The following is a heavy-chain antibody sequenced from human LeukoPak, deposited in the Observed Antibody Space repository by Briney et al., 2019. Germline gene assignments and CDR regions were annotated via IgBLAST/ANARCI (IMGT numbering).Heavy chain of an antibody. CDR3: AKGSTKYSSSWYYMDV. Sequence: PGGSLRLSCAASGFTFSSYAMSWVRQAPGKGLEWVSAISGSGGSTYYADSVKGRFTISRDNSKNTLYLQMNSLRAEDTAVYYCAKGSTKYSSSWYYMDVWGKGTTVTVSS. V-gene: IGHV3-23*01. CDR2: ISGSGGST. J-gene: IGHJ6*03. CDR1: GFTFSSYA. D-gene: IGHD6-13*01.